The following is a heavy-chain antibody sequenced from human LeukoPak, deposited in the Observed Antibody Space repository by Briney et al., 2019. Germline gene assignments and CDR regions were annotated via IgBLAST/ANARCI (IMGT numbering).Heavy chain of an antibody. Sequence: SVKVSCKASGGTFSSYAISWVRQAPGQGLEWMGGIIPIFGTANYAQKFQGRVTITADESTSTAYMELSSLRSEDTAVYYCATWFCSITSCYGRYNWFDPWGQGPRVTVS. CDR3: ATWFCSITSCYGRYNWFDP. D-gene: IGHD2-2*01. V-gene: IGHV1-69*13. J-gene: IGHJ5*02. CDR2: IIPIFGTA. CDR1: GGTFSSYA.